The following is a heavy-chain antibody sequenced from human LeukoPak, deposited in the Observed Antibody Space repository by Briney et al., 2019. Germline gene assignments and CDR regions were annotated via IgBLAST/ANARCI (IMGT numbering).Heavy chain of an antibody. D-gene: IGHD3-22*01. CDR3: ATASGITRIAIPFDY. Sequence: PGGSLRLSCAASGFTFSNYGMDWVRQAPGKGLEGVAVISYDGSNKYYADSVKHRFTISRDNSENTLYLQMNSLRAEDTAAYYCATASGITRIAIPFDYWGQGTLVTVSS. CDR1: GFTFSNYG. CDR2: ISYDGSNK. J-gene: IGHJ4*02. V-gene: IGHV3-30*03.